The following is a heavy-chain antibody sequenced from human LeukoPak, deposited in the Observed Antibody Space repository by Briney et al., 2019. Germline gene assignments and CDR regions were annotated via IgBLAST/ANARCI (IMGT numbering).Heavy chain of an antibody. V-gene: IGHV3-23*01. CDR1: GFTFSSYA. CDR3: AKVHTYYYDSSGSYYFDY. D-gene: IGHD3-22*01. J-gene: IGHJ4*02. CDR2: ISGSGGST. Sequence: GGSLRLSCAASGFTFSSYALSWARQAPGKGLEWVSAISGSGGSTYYADSVKGRFTISRDNSKNTLYLQMNSLRAEDTAVYYCAKVHTYYYDSSGSYYFDYWGQGTLVTVSS.